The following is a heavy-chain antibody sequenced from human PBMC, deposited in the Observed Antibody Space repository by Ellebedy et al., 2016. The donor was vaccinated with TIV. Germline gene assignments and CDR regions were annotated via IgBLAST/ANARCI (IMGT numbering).Heavy chain of an antibody. J-gene: IGHJ5*02. D-gene: IGHD6-13*01. V-gene: IGHV1-2*02. CDR1: GYTFTGYY. CDR2: INCNSGGT. Sequence: AASVKVSCKASGYTFTGYYIHWVRQAPGQGLEWMGWINCNSGGTKYAQKVQGRVTMTRDTSISTAYMELNWLGSDDTAVYYCARTRNGIAATGSNWLAPWGQGTPVTVSS. CDR3: ARTRNGIAATGSNWLAP.